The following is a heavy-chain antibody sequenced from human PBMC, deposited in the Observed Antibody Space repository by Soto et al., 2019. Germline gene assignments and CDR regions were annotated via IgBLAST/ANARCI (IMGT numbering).Heavy chain of an antibody. CDR2: IYYSGSA. CDR3: ARHVFGNVYYYMDV. CDR1: GGSISGYY. J-gene: IGHJ6*03. Sequence: SETLSLTCTVSGGSISGYYWSWIRQPPGKGLEWIGYIYYSGSANYNPSLKSRVTISVDTSKNQFSLNLTSVTASDSALYYCARHVFGNVYYYMDVWGKGTTVTVSS. D-gene: IGHD3-10*02. V-gene: IGHV4-59*08.